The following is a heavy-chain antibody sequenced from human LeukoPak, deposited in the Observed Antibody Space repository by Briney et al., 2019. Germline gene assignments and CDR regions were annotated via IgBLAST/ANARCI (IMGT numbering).Heavy chain of an antibody. J-gene: IGHJ4*02. CDR1: GGSMNMNY. V-gene: IGHV4-34*01. D-gene: IGHD3-10*01. Sequence: SETLSLTCTVSGGSMNMNYWSWIRQPPGKGLEWIGEINHSGSTNYNPSLKSRVAISVDTSKNQFSLKLSSVTAADTAVYYCARGRYYGSGSYYNVLDLDYWGQGTLVTVSS. CDR2: INHSGST. CDR3: ARGRYYGSGSYYNVLDLDY.